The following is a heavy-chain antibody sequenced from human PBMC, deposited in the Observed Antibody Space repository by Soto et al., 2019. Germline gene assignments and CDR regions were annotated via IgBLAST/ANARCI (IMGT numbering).Heavy chain of an antibody. J-gene: IGHJ5*02. CDR2: IYYSGST. D-gene: IGHD3-10*01. CDR1: GGSISSSSYY. Sequence: QLQLQESGPGLVKPSETLSLTCTVSGGSISSSSYYWGWIRQPPGQGLEWIGSIYYSGSTYYSPSLKSRVTMSVDASKNQFSRKLSSVTAADTAVYCCARNGLWFGEPNWFDPWGQGTLVTVSS. CDR3: ARNGLWFGEPNWFDP. V-gene: IGHV4-39*01.